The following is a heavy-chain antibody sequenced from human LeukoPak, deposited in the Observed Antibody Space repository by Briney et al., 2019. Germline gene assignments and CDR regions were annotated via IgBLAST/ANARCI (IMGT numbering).Heavy chain of an antibody. CDR2: ISFNSVI. Sequence: GGSLRLSCAASGFTFSSYEMNWVRQAPGKGLEWVSSISFNSVIFYADSVKGCFTISRDNAKNSLFLQMNSLRVEDTAVYYCAREQTRGGDLHYWGQGALVTVSS. V-gene: IGHV3-69-1*01. D-gene: IGHD2-21*02. CDR3: AREQTRGGDLHY. J-gene: IGHJ4*02. CDR1: GFTFSSYE.